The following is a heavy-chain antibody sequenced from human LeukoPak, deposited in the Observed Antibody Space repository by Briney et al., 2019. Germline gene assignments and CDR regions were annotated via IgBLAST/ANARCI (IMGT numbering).Heavy chain of an antibody. CDR1: GFTFSSYA. J-gene: IGHJ4*02. CDR3: AKDQTVAGTYDS. D-gene: IGHD6-19*01. CDR2: LSGRGDST. V-gene: IGHV3-23*01. Sequence: GGSLRLSCAASGFTFSSYAMSWVRQAPGKGLEWVSTLSGRGDSTFYADSVKGRFTISRDKSENTLHLQMNSLRAEDTAIYYRAKDQTVAGTYDSWGRGTLVIVSS.